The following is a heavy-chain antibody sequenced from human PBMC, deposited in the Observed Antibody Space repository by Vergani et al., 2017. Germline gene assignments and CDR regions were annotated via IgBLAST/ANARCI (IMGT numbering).Heavy chain of an antibody. Sequence: QVQLVESGGGVVQPGRSLRLSCAASGFTFSSYGMHWVRQAPGKGLEWVAVISYDGSNKYYADSVKGRFTISRDNSKNTLYLQMNSLRAEDTAVYYCAKENYYDSSGYYYAPYYFDYWGQGTLVTVSS. J-gene: IGHJ4*02. D-gene: IGHD3-22*01. CDR2: ISYDGSNK. CDR3: AKENYYDSSGYYYAPYYFDY. V-gene: IGHV3-30*18. CDR1: GFTFSSYG.